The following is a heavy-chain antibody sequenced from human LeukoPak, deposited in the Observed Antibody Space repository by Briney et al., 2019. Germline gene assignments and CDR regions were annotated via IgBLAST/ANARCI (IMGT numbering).Heavy chain of an antibody. J-gene: IGHJ4*02. V-gene: IGHV1-8*01. CDR1: GYTFTSYD. CDR2: MNPNSGNT. Sequence: ASVKVSCKASGYTFTSYDINWVRQATGQGLEWMGWMNPNSGNTGYAQKFQGRVTMTRNTSISTAYMELSSLRSEDTAVYYCARAAYDYVWGSYRYGTSKTLDYWGQGTLVTVSS. CDR3: ARAAYDYVWGSYRYGTSKTLDY. D-gene: IGHD3-16*02.